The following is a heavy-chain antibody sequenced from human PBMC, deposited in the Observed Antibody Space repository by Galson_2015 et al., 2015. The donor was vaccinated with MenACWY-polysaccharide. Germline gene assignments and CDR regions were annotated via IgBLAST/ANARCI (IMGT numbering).Heavy chain of an antibody. CDR1: GFTFGTYW. V-gene: IGHV3-74*01. D-gene: IGHD2-21*02. Sequence: SLRLSCAASGFTFGTYWVHWVRQAPGEGLVWVSRINTDGSSTSYADSVKGRITVSRDSAKYTVYLKMNSLRDEDRAVYCCARDPHCGAGCSIHDNFDVWGQGTQVTVSA. CDR3: ARDPHCGAGCSIHDNFDV. CDR2: INTDGSST. J-gene: IGHJ3*01.